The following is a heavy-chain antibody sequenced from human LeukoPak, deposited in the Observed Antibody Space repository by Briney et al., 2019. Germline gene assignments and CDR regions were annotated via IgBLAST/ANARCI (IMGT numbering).Heavy chain of an antibody. Sequence: SETLSLTCTVSGGSISSYFWSWIRQPPGKGLEWIGHIYYSGSTNYNPSLKSRITISVDTSRTQFSLKLNSVTAADTAVYYCARNPKYYYDSSGYSLDWFDPWGQGTLVTVSS. D-gene: IGHD3-22*01. J-gene: IGHJ5*02. CDR2: IYYSGST. V-gene: IGHV4-59*01. CDR1: GGSISSYF. CDR3: ARNPKYYYDSSGYSLDWFDP.